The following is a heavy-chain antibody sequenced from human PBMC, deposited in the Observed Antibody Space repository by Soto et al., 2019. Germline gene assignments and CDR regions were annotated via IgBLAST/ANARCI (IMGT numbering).Heavy chain of an antibody. D-gene: IGHD1-26*01. J-gene: IGHJ4*02. Sequence: QVQLVQSGAEVREPGASVKVSCKASGYSFTSLDINWVRQTTGQGLEWMGWMQPSSGRTGYAQKFQGRVTMTRDTSINTAYMELSSLTSXXXXFYYCARGVTAGVDYWGQGTLVTVSS. V-gene: IGHV1-8*01. CDR3: ARGVTAGVDY. CDR1: GYSFTSLD. CDR2: MQPSSGRT.